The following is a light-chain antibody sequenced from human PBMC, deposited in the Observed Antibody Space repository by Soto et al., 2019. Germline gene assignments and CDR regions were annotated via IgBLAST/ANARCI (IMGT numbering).Light chain of an antibody. CDR2: GAS. V-gene: IGKV3-15*01. J-gene: IGKJ1*01. CDR1: QSVSSN. Sequence: EIVMTQSPATLSVSPGERASLSCRASQSVSSNLAWYQQKPGQAPRLLIYGASTRATGIPARFSGSGSGTEFTLTISSLQSEDFAVYYCQRYNNWPTTFGQGTKV. CDR3: QRYNNWPTT.